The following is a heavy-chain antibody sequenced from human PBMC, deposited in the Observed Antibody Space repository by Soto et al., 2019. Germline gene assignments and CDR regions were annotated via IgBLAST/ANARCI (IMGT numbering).Heavy chain of an antibody. CDR1: GFSFSTPGVG. Sequence: QITLKESGATLVKPTQTLTLTCSFSGFSFSTPGVGVGWIRQPPGKPMEWLALIYWDDDKRYRPSLRSRLTITKDSSRNQVVLIMTNIDPLYTGTYYVARSPPYHTICDPDYWGQGTLVTVSS. CDR2: IYWDDDK. V-gene: IGHV2-5*02. CDR3: ARSPPYHTICDPDY. D-gene: IGHD2-2*01. J-gene: IGHJ4*02.